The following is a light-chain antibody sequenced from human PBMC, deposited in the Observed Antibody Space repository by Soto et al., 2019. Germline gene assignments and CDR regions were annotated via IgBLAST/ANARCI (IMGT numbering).Light chain of an antibody. Sequence: EIVLTQSPATLSLSPGERVTLSCRASQSITNHLAWYQHKAGQPPRLLIYDASNRATGIPARSSGSGFGTDFTLTISSLEPEDFAVYYCQHRGDWPPGATFGAGTRVE. CDR2: DAS. CDR1: QSITNH. V-gene: IGKV3-11*01. CDR3: QHRGDWPPGAT. J-gene: IGKJ4*02.